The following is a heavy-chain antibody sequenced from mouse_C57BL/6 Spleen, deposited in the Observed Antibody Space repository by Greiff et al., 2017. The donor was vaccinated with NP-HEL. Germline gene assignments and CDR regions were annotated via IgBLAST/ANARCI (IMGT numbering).Heavy chain of an antibody. D-gene: IGHD1-1*01. CDR2: IDPSDSYT. CDR3: ARAGVYYGSSCRYFDV. CDR1: GYTFTSYW. J-gene: IGHJ1*03. Sequence: VQLQQSGAELVKPGASVKLSCKASGYTFTSYWMQWVKQRPGQGLEWIGEIDPSDSYTNYNQKFKGKATLTVDTSSSTAYMQLSSLTSEDAAVYYCARAGVYYGSSCRYFDVWGTGTTVTVSS. V-gene: IGHV1-50*01.